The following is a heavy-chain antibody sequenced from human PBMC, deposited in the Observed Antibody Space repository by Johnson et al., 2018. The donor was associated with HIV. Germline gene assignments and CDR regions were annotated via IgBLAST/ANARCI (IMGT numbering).Heavy chain of an antibody. CDR3: EGGGNKAFDI. CDR1: EFTFRSYA. V-gene: IGHV3-33*03. J-gene: IGHJ3*02. D-gene: IGHD3-16*01. Sequence: VQLVESGGDVVQPGRSLRLSCVASEFTFRSYAMHWVRQAPGKGLEWVAVIWYDGSSKFYADSVKGRFTISRDNAKNSLYLQMNSLRAEDTAVYYCEGGGNKAFDIWGQGTMVTVSS. CDR2: IWYDGSSK.